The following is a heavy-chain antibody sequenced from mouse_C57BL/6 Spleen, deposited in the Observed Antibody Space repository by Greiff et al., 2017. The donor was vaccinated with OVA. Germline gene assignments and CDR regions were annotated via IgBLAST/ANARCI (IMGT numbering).Heavy chain of an antibody. CDR2: IDPSDSYT. Sequence: QVQLKQPGAELVKPGASVKLSCKASGYTFTSYWMQWVKQRPGQGLEWIGEIDPSDSYTNYNQKFKGKATLTVDTSSSTAYMQLSSLTSEDSAVYYCARKDYYGSSYGYFDYWGQGTTLTVSS. D-gene: IGHD1-1*01. CDR1: GYTFTSYW. V-gene: IGHV1-50*01. J-gene: IGHJ2*01. CDR3: ARKDYYGSSYGYFDY.